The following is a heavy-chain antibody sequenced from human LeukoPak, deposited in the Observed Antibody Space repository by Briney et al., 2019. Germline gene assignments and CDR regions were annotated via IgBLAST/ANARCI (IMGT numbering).Heavy chain of an antibody. J-gene: IGHJ6*02. CDR2: ISGSGGST. CDR3: ARDPGYCSSTSCYSVSGMDV. V-gene: IGHV3-23*01. Sequence: GGSLRLSCAASGFTFSSYAMSWVRQAPGKGLEWVSAISGSGGSTYYADSVKGRFTISRDNSKNTLYLQMNSLRAEDTAVYYCARDPGYCSSTSCYSVSGMDVWGQGTTVTVSS. D-gene: IGHD2-2*02. CDR1: GFTFSSYA.